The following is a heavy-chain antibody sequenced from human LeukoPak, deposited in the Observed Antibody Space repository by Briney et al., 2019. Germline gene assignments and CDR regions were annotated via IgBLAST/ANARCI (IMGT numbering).Heavy chain of an antibody. CDR3: ARVRVATTTNYYYYMDV. Sequence: GGSLRLSCAASGFTFSDYYMSWIREAPGKGLEWVSYISSSGSTIYYADSVKGRFTISRDNAKNSLYLQMNSLRAEDTAVYYCARVRVATTTNYYYYMDVWGKGTTVTVSS. CDR1: GFTFSDYY. D-gene: IGHD5-12*01. CDR2: ISSSGSTI. V-gene: IGHV3-11*04. J-gene: IGHJ6*03.